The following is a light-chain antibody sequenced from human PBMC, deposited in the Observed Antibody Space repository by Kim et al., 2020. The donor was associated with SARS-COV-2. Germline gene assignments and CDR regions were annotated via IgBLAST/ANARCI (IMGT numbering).Light chain of an antibody. CDR1: TSNIGNNY. Sequence: QSVLTQPPSVSAAPGQKVTMSCSGSTSNIGNNYVSWYQHVPGAAPRLLISDNEKRPSGIPDRFAGSKSGTSATLDITGLQTGDEADYYCGAWDSSLSTGVFGGGTQLTVL. CDR2: DNE. V-gene: IGLV1-51*01. CDR3: GAWDSSLSTGV. J-gene: IGLJ2*01.